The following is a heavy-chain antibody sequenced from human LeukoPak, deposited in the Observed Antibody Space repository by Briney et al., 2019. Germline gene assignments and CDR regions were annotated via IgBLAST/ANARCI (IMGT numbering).Heavy chain of an antibody. V-gene: IGHV1-2*02. Sequence: EASVKVSCKASGYTFSDYYMHWVRQAPGQGLEWMGWINPNSGGTNYAQKFQGRVTMTRDTSISTAYMELSRLRSDDTAVYYCARDRGWNYLFPWFDPWGQGTLVTVSS. J-gene: IGHJ5*02. D-gene: IGHD1-7*01. CDR2: INPNSGGT. CDR1: GYTFSDYY. CDR3: ARDRGWNYLFPWFDP.